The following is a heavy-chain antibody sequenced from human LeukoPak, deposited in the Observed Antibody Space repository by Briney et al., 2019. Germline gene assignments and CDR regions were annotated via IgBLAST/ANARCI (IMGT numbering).Heavy chain of an antibody. CDR3: ATSGGYYYYMDV. J-gene: IGHJ6*03. Sequence: PGGSLRLSCAASGFTFSSYGMHWVRQAPGKGLEWVAVMWYDGSNKYYADSVKGRFTISRDNSKNTLYLQMNSLRAEDTAVYYCATSGGYYYYMDVWGKGTTVTVSS. CDR1: GFTFSSYG. D-gene: IGHD6-19*01. CDR2: MWYDGSNK. V-gene: IGHV3-33*01.